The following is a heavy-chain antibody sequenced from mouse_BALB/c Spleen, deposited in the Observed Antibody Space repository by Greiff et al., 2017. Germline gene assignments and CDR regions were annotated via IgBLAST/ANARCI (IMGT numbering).Heavy chain of an antibody. CDR2: INPGSGGT. V-gene: IGHV1-54*01. D-gene: IGHD2-10*01. CDR3: ARTPYYGNYVAAY. CDR1: GYAFTNYL. Sequence: QVQLQQSGAELVRPGTSVKVSCKASGYAFTNYLIEWVKQRPGQGLEWIGVINPGSGGTNYNEKFKGKATLTADKSSSTAYMQLSSLTSDDSAVYFCARTPYYGNYVAAYWGQGTLVTVSA. J-gene: IGHJ3*01.